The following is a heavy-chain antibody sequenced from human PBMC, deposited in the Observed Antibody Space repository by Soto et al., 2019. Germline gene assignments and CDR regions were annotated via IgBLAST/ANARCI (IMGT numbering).Heavy chain of an antibody. CDR2: ISTNAAIT. V-gene: IGHV3-23*01. CDR1: GFTFSSYA. J-gene: IGHJ4*02. Sequence: GGSLRLSCAASGFTFSSYAMTWVRQAPGKGLEWVSTISTNAAITYYVDSVKGRFTISRDNSKNTLYLQMNSLRVEDTAVYYCAKDWFGESYAIFDYWGQGTLVTVSS. D-gene: IGHD3-10*01. CDR3: AKDWFGESYAIFDY.